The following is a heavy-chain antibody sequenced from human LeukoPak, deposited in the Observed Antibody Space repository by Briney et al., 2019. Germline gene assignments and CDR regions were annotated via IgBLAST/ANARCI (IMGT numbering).Heavy chain of an antibody. Sequence: GGSLRLSCAASGFTFSDYYMSWVRQAPGKGLEWVAVISYDGSNKYYADSVKGRFTISRDNSKNTLYLQMNSLRAEDTAVYYCAKAIKYSSSSWYYYGMDVWGQGTTVTVSS. CDR2: ISYDGSNK. V-gene: IGHV3-30*18. CDR3: AKAIKYSSSSWYYYGMDV. D-gene: IGHD6-6*01. J-gene: IGHJ6*02. CDR1: GFTFSDYY.